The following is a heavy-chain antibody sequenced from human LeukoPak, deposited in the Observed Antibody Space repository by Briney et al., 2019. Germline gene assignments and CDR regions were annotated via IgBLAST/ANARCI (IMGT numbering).Heavy chain of an antibody. Sequence: GGSLRLSCAASGFTFSSYWMSWVRQAPGKGVEWVANIKQDGSEKYYVDSVKGRFTISRDNAKNSLYLQMNSLRAEDTALYYCAKDGSGYSPLYYFDYWGQGTLVTVSS. CDR1: GFTFSSYW. CDR2: IKQDGSEK. CDR3: AKDGSGYSPLYYFDY. D-gene: IGHD2-15*01. J-gene: IGHJ4*02. V-gene: IGHV3-7*03.